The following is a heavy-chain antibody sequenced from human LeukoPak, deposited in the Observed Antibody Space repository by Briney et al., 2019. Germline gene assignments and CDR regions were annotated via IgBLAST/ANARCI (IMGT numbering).Heavy chain of an antibody. Sequence: GASVKVSCKASGGTFSSYAISWVRQAPGQGLEWMGGIIPIFGTANYAQKFQGRVTITADESTSTAYMELSKLRSEDTAVCYCARVMVAATHPDYWGQGTLVTVSS. CDR3: ARVMVAATHPDY. J-gene: IGHJ4*02. D-gene: IGHD2-15*01. V-gene: IGHV1-69*13. CDR1: GGTFSSYA. CDR2: IIPIFGTA.